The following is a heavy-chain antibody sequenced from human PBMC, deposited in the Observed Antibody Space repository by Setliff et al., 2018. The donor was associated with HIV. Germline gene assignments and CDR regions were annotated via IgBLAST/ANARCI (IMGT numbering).Heavy chain of an antibody. Sequence: PSETLSLTCTVSGASISSYYWSWIRQPPGKGLEWIGYIYSSGSTNYNPSLKSRVTISVDTSKNQFSLKLSSVTAADTAVYYCARVVGTRAVDYWGQGTLVTVSS. V-gene: IGHV4-4*08. J-gene: IGHJ4*02. CDR3: ARVVGTRAVDY. CDR1: GASISSYY. D-gene: IGHD2-15*01. CDR2: IYSSGST.